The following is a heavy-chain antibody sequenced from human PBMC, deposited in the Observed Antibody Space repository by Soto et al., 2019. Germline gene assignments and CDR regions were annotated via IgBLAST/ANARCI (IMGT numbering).Heavy chain of an antibody. D-gene: IGHD4-17*01. V-gene: IGHV3-21*04. CDR1: GFTFSSYS. CDR3: ARAPGFYGDFFDY. CDR2: ISSSGSYT. J-gene: IGHJ4*02. Sequence: PGGSLRLSCAASGFTFSSYSMNWVRQAPGKGLEWVSSISSSGSYTDYADSVKGRFTISRDNAKNSLYLQMNSLRAEDMALYYCARAPGFYGDFFDYWGQGSLVTVSS.